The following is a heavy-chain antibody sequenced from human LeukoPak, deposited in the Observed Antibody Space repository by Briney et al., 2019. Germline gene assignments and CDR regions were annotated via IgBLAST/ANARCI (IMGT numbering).Heavy chain of an antibody. J-gene: IGHJ4*02. CDR3: ARDPYYYDSGGYIDY. CDR1: GFTFSSYG. D-gene: IGHD3-22*01. V-gene: IGHV3-33*01. CDR2: IWYDGSNK. Sequence: GRSLRLSCAASGFTFSSYGMHWVRQAPGKGLEWVAVIWYDGSNKYYADSVKGRFTISRDNSKNTLYLQMNSLRAEDTAVYYCARDPYYYDSGGYIDYWGQGTLVTVSS.